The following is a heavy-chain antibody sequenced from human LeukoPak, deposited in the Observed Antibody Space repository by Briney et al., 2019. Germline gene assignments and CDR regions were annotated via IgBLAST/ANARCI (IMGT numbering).Heavy chain of an antibody. CDR3: AGRGDGNLYYFDH. J-gene: IGHJ4*02. CDR1: GFTFSSYW. V-gene: IGHV3-7*04. CDR2: IKQDGGEK. D-gene: IGHD5-24*01. Sequence: GGSLRLSCAASGFTFSSYWMSWARQAPGKGLEWVANIKQDGGEKYYVDSVKGRFTISRDNAKNSLYLQMNSLRPEDTAVYYCAGRGDGNLYYFDHWGQGTLVTASS.